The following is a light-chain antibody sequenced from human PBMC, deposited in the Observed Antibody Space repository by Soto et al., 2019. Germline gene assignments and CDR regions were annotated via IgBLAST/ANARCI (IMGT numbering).Light chain of an antibody. CDR3: QLYGFSPVMYT. Sequence: EIVLTQSPATLSLSPGERATLSCRASQSVSSYLAWYQQKPGQAPGLLIYGASRRATGIPDRFSGSGSGTDFTLTISRLEPEDFAVYYCQLYGFSPVMYTFGQGTRLEIK. J-gene: IGKJ2*01. V-gene: IGKV3-20*01. CDR1: QSVSSY. CDR2: GAS.